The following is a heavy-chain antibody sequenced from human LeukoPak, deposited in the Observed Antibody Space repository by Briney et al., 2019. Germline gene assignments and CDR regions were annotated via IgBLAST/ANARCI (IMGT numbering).Heavy chain of an antibody. D-gene: IGHD3-22*01. J-gene: IGHJ5*02. CDR3: ARDRLFPSATYYYDSSGSPTGFDP. Sequence: GGSLRLSCAASGFTCSSYSMNWVRQAPGKGLEWVSSISSSSSYIYYADSVKGRFTISRDNAKNSLYLQMNSLRAEDTAVYYCARDRLFPSATYYYDSSGSPTGFDPWGQGTLVTVSS. V-gene: IGHV3-21*01. CDR2: ISSSSSYI. CDR1: GFTCSSYS.